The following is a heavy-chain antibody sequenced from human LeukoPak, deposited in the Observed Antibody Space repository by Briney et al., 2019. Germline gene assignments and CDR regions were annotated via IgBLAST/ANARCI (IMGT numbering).Heavy chain of an antibody. CDR1: GYTFTSYY. J-gene: IGHJ6*03. CDR2: INPSGGST. V-gene: IGHV1-46*01. D-gene: IGHD2-2*01. CDR3: ARAGVPAAMLGYYYMDV. Sequence: ASVKVSCKASGYTFTSYYMHWVRQAPGQGLEWMGIINPSGGSTSYAQKFQGRVTMTRDTSTSTAYMELSSLRSEDTAVYYCARAGVPAAMLGYYYMDVWGKGTTVTISS.